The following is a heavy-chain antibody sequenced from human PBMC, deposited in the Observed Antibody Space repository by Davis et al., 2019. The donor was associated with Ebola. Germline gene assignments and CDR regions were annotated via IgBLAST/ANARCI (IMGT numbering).Heavy chain of an antibody. J-gene: IGHJ2*01. V-gene: IGHV4-59*08. CDR3: ARRRGTYPEWYLDL. CDR1: GGPIGSDF. CDR2: VSLPGSS. Sequence: SETLSLTCNVSGGPIGSDFWRWVRQSPGRGREWMGYVSLPGSSYYNPSLKSRLTMSVDTSKNQLSVHLASLTAADTAVYYCARRRGTYPEWYLDLWGRGTLVIVSS.